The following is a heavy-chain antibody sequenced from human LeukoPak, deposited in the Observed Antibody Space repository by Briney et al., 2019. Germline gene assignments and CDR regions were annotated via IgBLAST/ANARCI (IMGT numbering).Heavy chain of an antibody. CDR2: IYYSGST. D-gene: IGHD3-10*01. Sequence: PSETLSLTCTVSGGSISSGGYYWSWIRQHPGKGLEWIGYIYYSGSTYYNPSLKSRVTISVDTSKNQFSLKLSSVTAADTAVYYCARGRGTMVRGVTRVDYWGQGTLVTVSS. CDR3: ARGRGTMVRGVTRVDY. CDR1: GGSISSGGYY. V-gene: IGHV4-31*03. J-gene: IGHJ4*02.